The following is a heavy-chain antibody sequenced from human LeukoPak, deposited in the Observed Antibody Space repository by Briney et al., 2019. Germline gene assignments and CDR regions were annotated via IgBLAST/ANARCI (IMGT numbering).Heavy chain of an antibody. D-gene: IGHD3-22*01. CDR2: INPNSGGT. V-gene: IGHV1-2*02. CDR1: GYTFTGYY. Sequence: ASVKVSCKASGYTFTGYYMHWVRQAPGQGPEWMGWINPNSGGTNYAQKFQGRVTMTRDTSISTAYMELSRLRSDDTAVYYCARAEGSSGYYLYDYWGQGTLVTVSS. CDR3: ARAEGSSGYYLYDY. J-gene: IGHJ4*02.